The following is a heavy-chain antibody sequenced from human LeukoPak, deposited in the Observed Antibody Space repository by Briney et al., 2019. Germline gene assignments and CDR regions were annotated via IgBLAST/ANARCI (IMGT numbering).Heavy chain of an antibody. CDR1: GGSISSYY. Sequence: PSETLSLTCRVSGGSISSYYWNWIRQPPGKGLEWIGYVYYSGSANYNPSLRSRVTISVDTSQNQFSLKLSSVTGADSAVYYCARWTAGGAPAGGGEFDYWGQGTLVTVSS. J-gene: IGHJ4*02. CDR3: ARWTAGGAPAGGGEFDY. CDR2: VYYSGSA. V-gene: IGHV4-59*08. D-gene: IGHD3-16*01.